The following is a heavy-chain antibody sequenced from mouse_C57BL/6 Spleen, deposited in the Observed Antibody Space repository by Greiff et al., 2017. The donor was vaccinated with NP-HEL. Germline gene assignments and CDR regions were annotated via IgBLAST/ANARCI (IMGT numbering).Heavy chain of an antibody. CDR3: ARDESSSYAMDY. CDR1: GFTFSDYY. CDR2: INYDGSST. V-gene: IGHV5-16*01. Sequence: EVHLVESEGGLVQPGSSMKLSCTASGFTFSDYYMAWVRQVPEKGLEWVANINYDGSSTYYLDSLKSRFIISRDNAKNILYLQMSSLKSEDTATYYCARDESSSYAMDYWGQGTSVTVSS. J-gene: IGHJ4*01. D-gene: IGHD1-1*01.